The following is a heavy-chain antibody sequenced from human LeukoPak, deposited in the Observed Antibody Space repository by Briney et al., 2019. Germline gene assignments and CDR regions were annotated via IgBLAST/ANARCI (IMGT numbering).Heavy chain of an antibody. CDR1: GFTFSDYY. D-gene: IGHD6-6*01. V-gene: IGHV3-11*01. CDR3: AREFSCIAARGCYYFDY. J-gene: IGHJ4*02. Sequence: GGSLRLSCAASGFTFSDYYMSWIRQAPGKGLELVSYISSSGSTIYYADSVKGRFTISRDNAKNSLYLQMNSLRAEDTAVHYCAREFSCIAARGCYYFDYWGQGTLVTVSS. CDR2: ISSSGSTI.